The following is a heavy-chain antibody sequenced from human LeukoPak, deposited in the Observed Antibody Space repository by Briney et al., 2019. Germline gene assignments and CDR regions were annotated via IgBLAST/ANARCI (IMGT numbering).Heavy chain of an antibody. CDR3: ARHPSYDFWSGYYLDY. J-gene: IGHJ4*02. V-gene: IGHV4-38-2*01. Sequence: SETLSLTCAVSGYSISSGYYWGWIRQPPGKGLEWIGSIYHSGSTYYNPSLKSRVTISVDTSKNQFSLKLSSVTAADTAVYYCARHPSYDFWSGYYLDYWGQGTLVTVSS. D-gene: IGHD3-3*01. CDR2: IYHSGST. CDR1: GYSISSGYY.